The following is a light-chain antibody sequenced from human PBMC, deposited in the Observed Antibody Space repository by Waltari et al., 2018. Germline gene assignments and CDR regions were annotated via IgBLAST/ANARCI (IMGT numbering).Light chain of an antibody. CDR3: QSYDRMLNVV. CDR1: TSHIGAGYE. CDR2: SND. Sequence: QSVLTQPPSVSGAPGQRVTISCPASTSHIGAGYEVHWYQQLPGTAPKLLIYSNDNRPSGVPDRFSGSKSGTSASLAISGLQAEDDADYYCQSYDRMLNVVFGGGTKLTVL. J-gene: IGLJ3*02. V-gene: IGLV1-40*01.